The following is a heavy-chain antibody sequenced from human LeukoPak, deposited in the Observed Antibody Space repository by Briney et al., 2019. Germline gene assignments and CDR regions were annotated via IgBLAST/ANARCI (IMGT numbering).Heavy chain of an antibody. CDR3: TTTSIAVAGPFDY. Sequence: PGVSLRLSCAASGFTFSNAWMSWVRQGPGKGLEWVGRIKSKTDGGTTDYAAPVKGRFTSSRDDSKNTLYLQMNSLKTEDTAVYYCTTTSIAVAGPFDYWGQGTLVTVSS. J-gene: IGHJ4*02. CDR1: GFTFSNAW. D-gene: IGHD6-19*01. CDR2: IKSKTDGGTT. V-gene: IGHV3-15*01.